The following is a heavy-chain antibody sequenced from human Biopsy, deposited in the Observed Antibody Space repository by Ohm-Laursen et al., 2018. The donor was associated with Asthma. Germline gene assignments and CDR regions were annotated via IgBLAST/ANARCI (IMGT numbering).Heavy chain of an antibody. CDR2: ITRSAGRT. D-gene: IGHD3-22*01. CDR3: VKDTVEDRGGYYTFDV. Sequence: SLRLSCAASGFTFSSFAMSWVCQAPGKGLEWVSAITRSAGRTDYADSVKGRFTISRDNSKNTLYLQMNSLRAEDTAVYYCVKDTVEDRGGYYTFDVWGQGTKVAVSS. V-gene: IGHV3-23*01. CDR1: GFTFSSFA. J-gene: IGHJ3*01.